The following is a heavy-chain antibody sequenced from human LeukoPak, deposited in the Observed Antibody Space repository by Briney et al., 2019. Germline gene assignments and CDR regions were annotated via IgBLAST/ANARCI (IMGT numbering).Heavy chain of an antibody. Sequence: SETLSLICTVSGGSISSYYWSWIRQSAGRGLEWIGRIYTNGDTNYNPSLKSRVTISADTSRNQFSLKMTSLTAADTAVYYCARDSCSSNACSFDFWGQGILVTVSS. D-gene: IGHD2-2*01. J-gene: IGHJ4*02. CDR3: ARDSCSSNACSFDF. CDR2: IYTNGDT. CDR1: GGSISSYY. V-gene: IGHV4-4*07.